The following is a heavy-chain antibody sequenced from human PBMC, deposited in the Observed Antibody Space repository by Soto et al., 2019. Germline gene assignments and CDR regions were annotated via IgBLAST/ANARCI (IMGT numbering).Heavy chain of an antibody. V-gene: IGHV4-59*01. CDR3: ARERNEQLLGGPWFDP. J-gene: IGHJ5*02. CDR2: INDGGIT. Sequence: SETLSLTCTVSGGSISNYYWSWIRQPPGKGLEWIAYINDGGITNHDPSLKSRVSISIDTSKNQFSLKLTSVTAADTAVYYCARERNEQLLGGPWFDPWGQGTLVTVSS. D-gene: IGHD2-2*01. CDR1: GGSISNYY.